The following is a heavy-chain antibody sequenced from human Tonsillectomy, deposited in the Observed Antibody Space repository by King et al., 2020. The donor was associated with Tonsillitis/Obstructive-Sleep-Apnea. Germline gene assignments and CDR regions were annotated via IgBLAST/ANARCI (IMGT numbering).Heavy chain of an antibody. CDR1: GGTFSSYA. Sequence: QLVQSGAEVKKPGSSVKVSCKASGGTFSSYAISWVRQAPGQGLEWMGGVIPILNIADYAQKFQGRVTVTADKSTSTAYMELSSLRSEDTAVYYCARDLHYYDSGRDYYYAMDVWGQGTTVTVSS. D-gene: IGHD3-10*01. CDR2: VIPILNIA. V-gene: IGHV1-69*10. J-gene: IGHJ6*02. CDR3: ARDLHYYDSGRDYYYAMDV.